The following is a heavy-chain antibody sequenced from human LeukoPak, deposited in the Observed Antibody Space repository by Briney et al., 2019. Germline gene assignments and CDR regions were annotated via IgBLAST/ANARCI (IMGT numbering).Heavy chain of an antibody. D-gene: IGHD2/OR15-2a*01. Sequence: SETLSLTCTVSGGSISSRCGSWIRQPPGKGLEWIGYVYSSGSTNYNPSLKSRVTISVDTSKNQFSLKLSSVTAADTAVYYCARGDQFLPYWGQGILVTVSS. V-gene: IGHV4-59*11. CDR3: ARGDQFLPY. CDR1: GGSISSRC. J-gene: IGHJ4*02. CDR2: VYSSGST.